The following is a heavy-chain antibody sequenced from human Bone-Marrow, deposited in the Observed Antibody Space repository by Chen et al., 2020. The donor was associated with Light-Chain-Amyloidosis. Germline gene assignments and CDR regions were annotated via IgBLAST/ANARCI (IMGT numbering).Heavy chain of an antibody. Sequence: QLQLQESGPRLVKFSGTLSLPCTFSGGPLLSSSNFWGWPRQAPGKGLEWIGSIYYSGNTYMNSSLKNRVAMSVDTSNNQFSLRLNSVTAADTAVYFCARVVPPNYGANFNSWGQGTLVIVSS. D-gene: IGHD4-17*01. J-gene: IGHJ4*02. CDR3: ARVVPPNYGANFNS. V-gene: IGHV4-39*07. CDR2: IYYSGNT. CDR1: GGPLLSSSNF.